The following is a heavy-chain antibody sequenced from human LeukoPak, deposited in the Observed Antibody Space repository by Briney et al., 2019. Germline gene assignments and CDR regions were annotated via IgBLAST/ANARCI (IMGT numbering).Heavy chain of an antibody. CDR1: GYTFTSYD. D-gene: IGHD6-6*01. V-gene: IGHV1-8*01. CDR2: MNPNSGNT. J-gene: IGHJ5*02. CDR3: ASLRAEIAARRQVQNWFDP. Sequence: ASLKVSCKASGYTFTSYDINWVRQATGQGLEWMGWMNPNSGNTGYAQKFQGRVTMTRNTSISTAYMELSSLRSEDTAVYYCASLRAEIAARRQVQNWFDPWGQGTLVTVSS.